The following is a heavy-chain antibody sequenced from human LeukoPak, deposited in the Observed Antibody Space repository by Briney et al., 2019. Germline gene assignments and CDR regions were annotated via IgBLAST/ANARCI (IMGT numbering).Heavy chain of an antibody. CDR1: GGSISSGDYS. CDR3: ARGGSYDFWSGYYPGYYFDY. CDR2: IYYSGST. V-gene: IGHV4-30-4*01. Sequence: SEILSLTCTVSGGSISSGDYSWSWIRQPPGKGLEWIGYIYYSGSTYYNPSLKSRVTISVDTSKNQFSLKLSSVTAADTAVYYCARGGSYDFWSGYYPGYYFDYWGQGTLVTVSS. D-gene: IGHD3-3*01. J-gene: IGHJ4*02.